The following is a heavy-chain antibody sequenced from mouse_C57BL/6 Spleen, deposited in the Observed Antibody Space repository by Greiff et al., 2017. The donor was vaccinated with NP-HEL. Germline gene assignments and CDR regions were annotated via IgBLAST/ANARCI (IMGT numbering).Heavy chain of an antibody. CDR1: GYTFTDYE. D-gene: IGHD1-1*01. CDR2: IDPETGGT. J-gene: IGHJ4*01. Sequence: QVQLQQSGAELVRPGASVTLSCKASGYTFTDYEMHWVKQTPVHGLEWIGAIDPETGGTAYNQKFKGKAILTADKSSSTAYMELRSLTSEDSAVYYCTRSYYYGSRCYAMDYWGQGTSVTVSS. V-gene: IGHV1-15*01. CDR3: TRSYYYGSRCYAMDY.